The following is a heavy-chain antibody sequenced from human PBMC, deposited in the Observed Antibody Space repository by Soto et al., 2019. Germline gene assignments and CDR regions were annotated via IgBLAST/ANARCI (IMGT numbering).Heavy chain of an antibody. D-gene: IGHD1-26*01. CDR1: GGSIGSSNW. CDR2: IYHSGST. J-gene: IGHJ6*02. V-gene: IGHV4-4*02. CDR3: ARVSGSYYYGMDV. Sequence: QVQLQESGPGLVKPSGTLSLTCAVSGGSIGSSNWWSWVRQPPGKGLEWIGEIYHSGSTNYNPSLKSRXTXSXDXSKNQFSLKLSSVPAADPAVYYCARVSGSYYYGMDVWGQGTTVTVSS.